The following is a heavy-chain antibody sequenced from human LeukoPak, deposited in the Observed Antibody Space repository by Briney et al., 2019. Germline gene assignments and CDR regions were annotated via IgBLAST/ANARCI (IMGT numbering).Heavy chain of an antibody. Sequence: PGGSLRLSCAASRFIFSSYGMSWVRQARGKGLEWVSALSGSGGSTYYADSVKGRFTISRDNSKNTLYVQMNSLRAEDTAVYYCAKGHYYGSGSLDYWGQGTLVTVSS. CDR3: AKGHYYGSGSLDY. J-gene: IGHJ4*02. CDR1: RFIFSSYG. CDR2: LSGSGGST. D-gene: IGHD3-10*01. V-gene: IGHV3-23*01.